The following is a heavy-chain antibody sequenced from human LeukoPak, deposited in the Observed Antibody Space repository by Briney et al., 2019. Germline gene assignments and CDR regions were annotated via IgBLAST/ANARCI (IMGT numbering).Heavy chain of an antibody. Sequence: GGSLRLSCAASGFTFSSFWLSWVRQAPGKGLEWVANIKQDGSEKNYVDSVKGRFTISRDNANNSVYLQMNSLRAEDTAVYYCARAAGVVAAIGRLVEGYFDYWGQGTLVTVSS. CDR2: IKQDGSEK. J-gene: IGHJ4*02. V-gene: IGHV3-7*01. D-gene: IGHD2-15*01. CDR3: ARAAGVVAAIGRLVEGYFDY. CDR1: GFTFSSFW.